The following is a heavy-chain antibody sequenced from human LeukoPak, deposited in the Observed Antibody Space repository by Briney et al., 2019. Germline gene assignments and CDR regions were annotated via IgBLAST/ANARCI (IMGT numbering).Heavy chain of an antibody. V-gene: IGHV3-21*01. CDR1: GFTFSSYG. Sequence: GGSLRLSCAASGFTFSSYGMHWVRQAPGKGLEWVSSISSSSSYIYYADSVKGRFTISRDNAKNSLYLQMNSLRAEDTAVYCCARDRGSSFDYWGQGTLVTVSS. CDR2: ISSSSSYI. D-gene: IGHD6-13*01. CDR3: ARDRGSSFDY. J-gene: IGHJ4*02.